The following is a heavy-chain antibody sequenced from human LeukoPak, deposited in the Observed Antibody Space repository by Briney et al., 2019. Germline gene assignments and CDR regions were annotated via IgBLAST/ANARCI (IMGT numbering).Heavy chain of an antibody. Sequence: GGSLRLSCVASGFTFSDFAMSWVRQAPGKGLEWVSSISGGAANSWYADSVRGRFTISRDNSKNTLYLQMNSLRAEDTAIYYCASHSSSWPAEYFQHWGQGTLVTVSS. J-gene: IGHJ1*01. CDR2: ISGGAANS. V-gene: IGHV3-23*01. CDR3: ASHSSSWPAEYFQH. CDR1: GFTFSDFA. D-gene: IGHD6-13*01.